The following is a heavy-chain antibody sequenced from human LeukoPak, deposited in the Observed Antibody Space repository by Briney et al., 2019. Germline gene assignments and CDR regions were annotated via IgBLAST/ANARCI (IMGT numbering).Heavy chain of an antibody. V-gene: IGHV1-18*01. CDR2: ISAYNGNT. D-gene: IGHD1-26*01. CDR3: ATASGSYYAEYFQH. J-gene: IGHJ1*01. Sequence: ASVKVSCKASGYTFTSYGISWVRQAPGQGLEWMGWISAYNGNTNYAQKLQGRVTMTADTSTSTAYMELRSPRSDDTAVYYCATASGSYYAEYFQHWGQGTLVTVSS. CDR1: GYTFTSYG.